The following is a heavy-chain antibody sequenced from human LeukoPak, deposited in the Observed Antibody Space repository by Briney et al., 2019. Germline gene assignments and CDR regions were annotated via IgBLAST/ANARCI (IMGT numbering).Heavy chain of an antibody. Sequence: GGSLRLSCAASGFTFSSYSMNWVRQAPGKGLEWVSSISSSISYIYYADSVKGRFTISRDNAKNSLYLQMNSLRAEDTVVYYCARVPYCSSTSCYFDYWGQGTLVTVSS. CDR3: ARVPYCSSTSCYFDY. CDR1: GFTFSSYS. V-gene: IGHV3-21*01. D-gene: IGHD2-2*01. J-gene: IGHJ4*02. CDR2: ISSSISYI.